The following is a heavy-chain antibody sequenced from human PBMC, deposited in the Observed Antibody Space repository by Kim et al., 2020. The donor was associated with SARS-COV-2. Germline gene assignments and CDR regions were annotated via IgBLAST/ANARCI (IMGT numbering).Heavy chain of an antibody. CDR2: ISSSSSYI. CDR1: GFTFSSYS. CDR3: AREGRITIFGVVIPKDYYMDV. V-gene: IGHV3-21*01. D-gene: IGHD3-3*01. J-gene: IGHJ6*03. Sequence: GGSLRPSCAASGFTFSSYSMNWVRQAPGKGLEWVSSISSSSSYIYYADSVKGRFTISRDNAKNSLYLQMNSLRAEDTAVYYCAREGRITIFGVVIPKDYYMDVWGKGTTVTVSS.